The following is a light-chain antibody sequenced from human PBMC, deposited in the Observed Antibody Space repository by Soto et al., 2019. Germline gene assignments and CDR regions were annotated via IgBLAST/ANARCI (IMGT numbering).Light chain of an antibody. CDR3: SSYAGSSTFVV. V-gene: IGLV2-23*02. Sequence: QSALTQPASVSGSPGQSITMSCTGSRSDVGGYNLVSWYQQHPGKAPKLMIYEVSKRPSGVSNRFSGSKSGNTASLTISGLQAEDEADYYRSSYAGSSTFVVFGGGTKLTVL. J-gene: IGLJ2*01. CDR2: EVS. CDR1: RSDVGGYNL.